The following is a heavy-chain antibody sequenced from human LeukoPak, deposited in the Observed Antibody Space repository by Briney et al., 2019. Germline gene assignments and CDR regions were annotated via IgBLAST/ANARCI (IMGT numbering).Heavy chain of an antibody. D-gene: IGHD5-24*01. CDR2: INPNSGGT. CDR3: AREGDGYNAFDY. CDR1: GYTFTGYY. J-gene: IGHJ4*02. Sequence: ASVKVSRKASGYTFTGYYMHWVRQAPGQGLEWMGWINPNSGGTNYAQKFQGRVTMTRDTSISTAYMELGRLRSDDTAVYYCAREGDGYNAFDYWGQGTLVTVSS. V-gene: IGHV1-2*02.